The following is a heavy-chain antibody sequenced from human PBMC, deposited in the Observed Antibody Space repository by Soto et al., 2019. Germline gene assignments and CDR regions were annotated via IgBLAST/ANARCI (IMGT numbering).Heavy chain of an antibody. CDR1: GGTFNNHV. CDR2: IMPIIGTP. Sequence: QVQLLQSGPEVKRPGSSVKVSCKASGGTFNNHVFNWVRQAPGQGLEWVGGIMPIIGTPNYAQKFQGRVSISADKPTTTIYMLLSSLTSDDTAVYYCARDLEFRDGNISHLDYWGQGTLVTVSS. CDR3: ARDLEFRDGNISHLDY. V-gene: IGHV1-69*06. J-gene: IGHJ4*02. D-gene: IGHD3-3*01.